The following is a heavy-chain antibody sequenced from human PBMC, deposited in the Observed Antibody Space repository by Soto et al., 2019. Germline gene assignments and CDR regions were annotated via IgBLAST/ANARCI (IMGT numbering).Heavy chain of an antibody. Sequence: GGSLRLSCAMSALTALDHGMHWVRQAPGKGLEWVAVISYDGSIKYYADSVKGRFTISRDNSKNTLYLQMNSLRAEDTAVYYCAKDSRQFLVTYFDYWGQGTLVTVPQ. CDR2: ISYDGSIK. D-gene: IGHD3-9*01. V-gene: IGHV3-30*18. CDR1: ALTALDHG. CDR3: AKDSRQFLVTYFDY. J-gene: IGHJ4*02.